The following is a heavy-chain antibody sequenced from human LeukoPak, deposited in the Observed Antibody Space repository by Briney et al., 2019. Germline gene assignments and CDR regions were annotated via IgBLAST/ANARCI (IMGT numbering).Heavy chain of an antibody. Sequence: SETLSLTCTVSGGSISSGDYYWSWIRQPPGKGLEWIGYIYYSGSTYYNPSLKSRVIISVDTSKNQFSLKLSSVTAADTAVYYCARGATIWSYYYGSGTTGRYFDYWGQGTLVTVSS. D-gene: IGHD3-10*01. V-gene: IGHV4-30-4*01. CDR2: IYYSGST. J-gene: IGHJ4*02. CDR1: GGSISSGDYY. CDR3: ARGATIWSYYYGSGTTGRYFDY.